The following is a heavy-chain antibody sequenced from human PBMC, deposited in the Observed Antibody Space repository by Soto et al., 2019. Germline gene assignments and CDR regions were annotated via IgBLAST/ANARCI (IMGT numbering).Heavy chain of an antibody. D-gene: IGHD3-22*01. V-gene: IGHV3-48*02. CDR2: ISSSGSII. Sequence: PGRYPRLSCAASGLAFSRYSMNWVRQAPGKGLEWIAYISSSGSIISYPDSVKGRFTISRDNDKNSLYLQMNSLREEDTAVYFCAREGLYDSSGYYPYYFDYCGIGT. J-gene: IGHJ4*01. CDR3: AREGLYDSSGYYPYYFDY. CDR1: GLAFSRYS.